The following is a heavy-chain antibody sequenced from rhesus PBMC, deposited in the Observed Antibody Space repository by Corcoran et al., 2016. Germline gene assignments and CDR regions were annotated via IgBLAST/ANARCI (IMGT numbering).Heavy chain of an antibody. D-gene: IGHD1-44*02. J-gene: IGHJ3*01. V-gene: IGHV4-173*01. CDR1: GGSISSNY. CDR3: ARDETVAAYSGSYFDAFDF. CDR2: ISGSGGST. Sequence: QLQLQESGPGLVKPSETLSLTCAVSGGSISSNYWSWIRQPPGKGLEWIGRISGSGGSTDYNPPLKSRVPISTDPSKNQFSRKLSSVTAADTAVYYCARDETVAAYSGSYFDAFDFWGQGLRVTVSS.